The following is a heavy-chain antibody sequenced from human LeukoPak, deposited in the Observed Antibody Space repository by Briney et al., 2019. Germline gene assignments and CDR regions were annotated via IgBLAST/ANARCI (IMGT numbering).Heavy chain of an antibody. CDR1: GFTFSSYG. Sequence: GGSLRLSCAVSGFTFSSYGMHWVRQAPGKGLEWVAVISYDGSNKYYADSVKGRFTISRDNSKNTLYLQMNSLRAEDTAVYYCASRSIAVAGTGGSKYFDLWGRGTLVTVSS. CDR3: ASRSIAVAGTGGSKYFDL. CDR2: ISYDGSNK. V-gene: IGHV3-30*03. D-gene: IGHD6-19*01. J-gene: IGHJ2*01.